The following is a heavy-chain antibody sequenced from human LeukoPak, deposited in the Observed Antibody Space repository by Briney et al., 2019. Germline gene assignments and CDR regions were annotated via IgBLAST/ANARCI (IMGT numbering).Heavy chain of an antibody. Sequence: SETLSLTCAVYGGSFSGYYWSWIRQPPGKGLEWIGEINHSGSTNYNPSLKSRVTISVDTSKNQFSLKLSSVTAADTAVYYCARLGQQWLVPDYWGREPWSPSPQ. CDR3: ARLGQQWLVPDY. D-gene: IGHD6-19*01. CDR1: GGSFSGYY. CDR2: INHSGST. V-gene: IGHV4-34*01. J-gene: IGHJ4*02.